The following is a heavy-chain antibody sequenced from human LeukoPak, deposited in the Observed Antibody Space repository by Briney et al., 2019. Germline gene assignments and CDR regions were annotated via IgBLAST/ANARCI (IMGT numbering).Heavy chain of an antibody. Sequence: PETLSLTCTVSGGSISSYYWSWIRQPPGKGLEWIGYIYTSGSTNYNPSLKSRVTISVDTSKNQFSLKLSSVTAADTAVYYCARHQAYYDFWSGRYYHYYMDVWGKGTTVTVSS. D-gene: IGHD3-3*01. J-gene: IGHJ6*03. CDR3: ARHQAYYDFWSGRYYHYYMDV. CDR2: IYTSGST. V-gene: IGHV4-4*09. CDR1: GGSISSYY.